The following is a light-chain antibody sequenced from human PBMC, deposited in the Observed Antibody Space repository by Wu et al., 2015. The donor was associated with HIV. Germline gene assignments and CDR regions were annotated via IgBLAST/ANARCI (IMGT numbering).Light chain of an antibody. CDR2: QAS. J-gene: IGKJ1*01. CDR3: QQSYTSPWT. CDR1: QSISNW. V-gene: IGKV1-5*03. Sequence: DIQMIQSPSTLSAFVGDRVTITCRASQSISNWLAWYQQKPGKAPNLLIYQASSLERGVPSRFSGSGSGTEFTLTINSLQPDDFATYYCQQSYTSPWTFGQGTKVEV.